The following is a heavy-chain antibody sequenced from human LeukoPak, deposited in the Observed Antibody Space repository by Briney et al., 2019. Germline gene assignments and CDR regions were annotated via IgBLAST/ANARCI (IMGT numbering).Heavy chain of an antibody. CDR3: AIMHDYGDYGRHY. Sequence: GEPLKISCKGSGYSFTSYWIGWVRQMPGKGLEWMGIIYPGDSDTRYSPSFQGQVTISADKSISTAYLQWSSLKASDTAMYYCAIMHDYGDYGRHYWGQGTLVTVSS. D-gene: IGHD4-17*01. J-gene: IGHJ4*02. CDR1: GYSFTSYW. CDR2: IYPGDSDT. V-gene: IGHV5-51*01.